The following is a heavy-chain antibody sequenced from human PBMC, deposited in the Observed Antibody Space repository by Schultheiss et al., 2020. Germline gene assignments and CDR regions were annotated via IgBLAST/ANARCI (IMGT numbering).Heavy chain of an antibody. J-gene: IGHJ4*02. CDR3: ARVDPMTTVTTSPVDY. Sequence: GGSLRLSCAASGFTFSSYAMHWVRQAPGKGLEWVAVISYDGSNKYYADSVKGRFTISRDNSKNTLYLQMNSLRAEDTAVYYCARVDPMTTVTTSPVDYWGEGTLVNVYS. CDR1: GFTFSSYA. D-gene: IGHD4-17*01. V-gene: IGHV3-30-3*01. CDR2: ISYDGSNK.